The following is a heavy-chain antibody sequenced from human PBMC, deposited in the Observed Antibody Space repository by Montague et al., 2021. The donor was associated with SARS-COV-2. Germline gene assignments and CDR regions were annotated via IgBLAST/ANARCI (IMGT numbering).Heavy chain of an antibody. Sequence: SETLSLTCTVSGDSISHSSYYWGWIRQPPGKGLEWIGEINHSGSTNYNPSLKSRVTISVDTSKNQFSLKLSSVTAADTAVYYCACGEITTRGLTYYCGMDVWGQGTTVTVSS. CDR2: INHSGST. CDR1: GDSISHSSYY. CDR3: ACGEITTRGLTYYCGMDV. V-gene: IGHV4-39*07. J-gene: IGHJ6*02. D-gene: IGHD3-10*01.